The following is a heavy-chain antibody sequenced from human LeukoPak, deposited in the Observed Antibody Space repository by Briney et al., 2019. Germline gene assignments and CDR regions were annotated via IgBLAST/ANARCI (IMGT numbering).Heavy chain of an antibody. J-gene: IGHJ4*02. V-gene: IGHV3-23*01. CDR3: AIRTAAYYFDY. CDR1: GFTFSSYA. CDR2: ISGSGGTT. Sequence: GGSLILSCAASGFTFSSYAMSWVRQAPGKGLEWVSVISGSGGTTYYADSVKGRFTISRDNSKNTLYLQMNSLRAEDTAVYYCAIRTAAYYFDYWGQGTLVTVSS. D-gene: IGHD2-15*01.